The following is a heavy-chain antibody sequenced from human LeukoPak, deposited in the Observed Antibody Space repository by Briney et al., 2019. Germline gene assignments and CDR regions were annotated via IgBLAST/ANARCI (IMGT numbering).Heavy chain of an antibody. V-gene: IGHV3-74*01. Sequence: GGSLRLSSAASGFTFSDYWIHWVRQAPGKGLVWVSRINTDGSITNYADSVKGRFSISRDNAKNTLYLQMNSLRAEDTAVYYCARRDDYGGSYGMDVWGQGTTVTVSS. D-gene: IGHD4-23*01. CDR2: INTDGSIT. CDR3: ARRDDYGGSYGMDV. J-gene: IGHJ6*02. CDR1: GFTFSDYW.